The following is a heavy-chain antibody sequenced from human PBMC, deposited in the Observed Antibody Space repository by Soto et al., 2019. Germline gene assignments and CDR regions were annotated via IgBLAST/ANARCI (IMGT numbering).Heavy chain of an antibody. D-gene: IGHD2-2*01. CDR3: AREMYCSSTSCYYYYGMDV. CDR1: GFTFSSYA. Sequence: GGSLRLSCAASGFTFSSYAMHWVRQAPGKGLEWVAVISYDGSNKYYADSVKGRFTISRDNSKNTLYLQMNSLRAEDTAVYYCAREMYCSSTSCYYYYGMDVWGQGTTVTVSS. V-gene: IGHV3-30*04. CDR2: ISYDGSNK. J-gene: IGHJ6*02.